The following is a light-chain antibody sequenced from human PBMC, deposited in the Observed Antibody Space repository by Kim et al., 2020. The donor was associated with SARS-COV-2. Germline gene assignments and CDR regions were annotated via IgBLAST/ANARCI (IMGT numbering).Light chain of an antibody. CDR1: TSDVGSYNL. CDR3: SSYAGSSTWV. V-gene: IGLV2-23*02. Sequence: QSALTQPASVSGSPGQSLTISCTGTTSDVGSYNLVSWFQQYPGKAPKLMIFEVTKRPSGVSNHFSGSKSGTTASLTISGLQAEDEADYYCSSYAGSSTWVFGGGTQLTVL. CDR2: EVT. J-gene: IGLJ3*02.